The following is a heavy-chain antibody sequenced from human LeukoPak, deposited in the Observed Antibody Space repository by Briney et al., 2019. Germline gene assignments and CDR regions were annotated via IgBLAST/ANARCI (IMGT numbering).Heavy chain of an antibody. J-gene: IGHJ6*02. CDR2: ISSSSSTI. Sequence: PGGSLRLSCAASGFTFSNYSMNWVRQAPGKGLEWVSYISSSSSTIYYADSVKGRFTISRDNAKNSLYLQMNSLRDEATAVYYWTRDGVVVVASTSGGYYGMDVWGQGTTVTVSS. D-gene: IGHD2-15*01. CDR1: GFTFSNYS. CDR3: TRDGVVVVASTSGGYYGMDV. V-gene: IGHV3-48*02.